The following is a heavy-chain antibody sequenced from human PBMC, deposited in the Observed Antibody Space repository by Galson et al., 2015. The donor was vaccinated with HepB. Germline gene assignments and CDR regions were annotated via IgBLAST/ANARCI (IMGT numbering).Heavy chain of an antibody. CDR1: GFTFSHYG. CDR2: ICSDGNSK. CDR3: ARGLLHTYCSGNSCYSLDY. J-gene: IGHJ4*02. V-gene: IGHV3-33*01. D-gene: IGHD2-15*01. Sequence: SLRLSCAASGFTFSHYGMHWVRQAPGKGLEWLAVICSDGNSKYYAESVKGRFTISRDNSRDTLFLQINSLRAEDTAVYYCARGLLHTYCSGNSCYSLDYWGQGTLVTVSS.